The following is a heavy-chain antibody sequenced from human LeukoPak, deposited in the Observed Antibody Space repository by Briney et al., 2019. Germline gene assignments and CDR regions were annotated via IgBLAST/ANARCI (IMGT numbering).Heavy chain of an antibody. D-gene: IGHD5-12*01. J-gene: IGHJ4*02. V-gene: IGHV3-21*01. CDR2: ISSSSGYI. Sequence: PGGSLRLSCAASGFTFSSYSMNWVRQAPGKGLEWVSSISSSSGYIYYADSVKGRFTISRDNAKKSLYLQMNSLRAEDTAVYHCAREIVTSTSFDSWGQGTLVTVSS. CDR1: GFTFSSYS. CDR3: AREIVTSTSFDS.